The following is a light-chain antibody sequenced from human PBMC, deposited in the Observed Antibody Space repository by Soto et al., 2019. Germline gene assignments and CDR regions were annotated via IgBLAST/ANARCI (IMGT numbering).Light chain of an antibody. V-gene: IGLV2-11*01. CDR3: CSYAGSYTFI. CDR2: DVS. J-gene: IGLJ2*01. CDR1: SSDVGGYNY. Sequence: QSALTQPRSVSGSPGQSVAISCAGTSSDVGGYNYVSWYQQHPGKAPKLIIYDVSKRPSGVPDRFSGSKSGNTASLTISGLQAGDEADYYCCSYAGSYTFIFGGGTQLTVL.